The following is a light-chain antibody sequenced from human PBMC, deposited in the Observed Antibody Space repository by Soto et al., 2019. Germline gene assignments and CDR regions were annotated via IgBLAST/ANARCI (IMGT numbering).Light chain of an antibody. V-gene: IGKV1-5*01. CDR2: DVP. Sequence: DIEMTQSPSTLSASVGDRVTLTCRASQSIDNLLAWYQQTTGKAPKFLIYDVPPLESGVPSRFRGRGSGTEFTLPLSRLQPEDVETYYCQQYDSYPLTFGGGTKVDIK. J-gene: IGKJ4*01. CDR1: QSIDNL. CDR3: QQYDSYPLT.